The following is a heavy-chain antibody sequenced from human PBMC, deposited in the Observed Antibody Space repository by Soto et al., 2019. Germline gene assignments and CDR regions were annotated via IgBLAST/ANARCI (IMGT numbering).Heavy chain of an antibody. Sequence: GGSLRLFCVASGFFFKNYEMNWFRQAPGKGLEWISYISNSGNTIYVADSMRGRFTTSRDNAKNSLFLQMNSLRADDTAVYYCARDIDNRDYYYGLDVWGQGTTVTVSS. J-gene: IGHJ6*02. V-gene: IGHV3-48*03. CDR1: GFFFKNYE. CDR2: ISNSGNTI. CDR3: ARDIDNRDYYYGLDV. D-gene: IGHD1-20*01.